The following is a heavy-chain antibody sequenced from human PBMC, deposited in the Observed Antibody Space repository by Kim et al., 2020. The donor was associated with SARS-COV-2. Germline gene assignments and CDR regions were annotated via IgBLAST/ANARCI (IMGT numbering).Heavy chain of an antibody. V-gene: IGHV3-48*01. CDR1: GFTFSSYS. J-gene: IGHJ6*02. D-gene: IGHD1-26*01. CDR3: AREWWEVLRLYYYGMDV. Sequence: GGSLRLSCAASGFTFSSYSMNWVRQAPGKGLEWVSYISSSSSTIYYADSVKGRFTISRDNAKNSLYLQMNSLRAEDTAVYYCAREWWEVLRLYYYGMDVWGQGTTVTVSS. CDR2: ISSSSSTI.